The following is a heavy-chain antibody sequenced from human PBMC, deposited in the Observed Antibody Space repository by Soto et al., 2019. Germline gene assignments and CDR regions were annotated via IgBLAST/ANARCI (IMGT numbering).Heavy chain of an antibody. D-gene: IGHD6-13*01. CDR3: ARRYSSSFDY. CDR1: GGSISSYY. V-gene: IGHV4-59*08. J-gene: IGHJ4*02. CDR2: IYYSGST. Sequence: QVQLQESGPGLVKPSETLSLTCTVSGGSISSYYWSWIRQPPGKGLAWIGYIYYSGSTNYNPSLKSRVTIAVDTSNLQFTLKLSSVTAADTAVYYCARRYSSSFDYWGQGTLVTVSS.